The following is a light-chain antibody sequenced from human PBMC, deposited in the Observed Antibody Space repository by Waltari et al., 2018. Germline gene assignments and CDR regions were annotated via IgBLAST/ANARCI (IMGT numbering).Light chain of an antibody. J-gene: IGLJ3*02. V-gene: IGLV1-44*01. CDR1: RSNLGSET. CDR2: TDN. Sequence: QSVLTQPPSGAGTHGQRVTIPRSGGRSNLGSETINWYQQLPGTAPKVLIYTDNQRPSGFPDRFSGSKSGTLASLAISGLQSEDEADYYCAAWDDSLHAWVFGGGTKLTVL. CDR3: AAWDDSLHAWV.